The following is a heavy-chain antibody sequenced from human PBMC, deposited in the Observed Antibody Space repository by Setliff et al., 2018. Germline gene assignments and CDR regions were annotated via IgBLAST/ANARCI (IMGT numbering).Heavy chain of an antibody. V-gene: IGHV4-38-2*02. CDR2: TYHSGST. Sequence: SETLSLTCTVSGYSISSGYYWGWIRQPPGKGLEWIGSTYHSGSTYYNPSLKSRVTISVDTSKNQFSLKLSSVTAADTAVYYCARLDSSSRVDYWGQGTLVTVSS. J-gene: IGHJ4*02. CDR3: ARLDSSSRVDY. CDR1: GYSISSGYY. D-gene: IGHD6-13*01.